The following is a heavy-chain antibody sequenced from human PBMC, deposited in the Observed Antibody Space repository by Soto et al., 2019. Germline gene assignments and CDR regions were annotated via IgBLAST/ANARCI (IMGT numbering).Heavy chain of an antibody. J-gene: IGHJ4*02. Sequence: QLQLQESGSGLVKPSQTLSLTCAVSGGSISSGGYSWSWIRQPPGKGLEWIGYIYRSGSTYYNPSLKSRVTISVDRSKNQFSLKLSSVTAADTAVYYCARGVTTVTTIDYWGQGTLVTVSS. CDR1: GGSISSGGYS. CDR2: IYRSGST. D-gene: IGHD4-17*01. CDR3: ARGVTTVTTIDY. V-gene: IGHV4-30-2*01.